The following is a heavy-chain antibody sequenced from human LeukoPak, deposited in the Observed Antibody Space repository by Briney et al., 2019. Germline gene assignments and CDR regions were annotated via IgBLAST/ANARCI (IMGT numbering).Heavy chain of an antibody. Sequence: GGSLRLSCAASGFTFSSYSMNWVRQAPGKGLEWVSSISSSSSYTYYADSVKGRFTISRDNAKNSLYLQMNSLRAEDTAVYYCARDAIFGVVIINYYYYYGMDVWGQGTTVIVSS. CDR1: GFTFSSYS. V-gene: IGHV3-21*01. CDR3: ARDAIFGVVIINYYYYYGMDV. D-gene: IGHD3-3*02. CDR2: ISSSSSYT. J-gene: IGHJ6*02.